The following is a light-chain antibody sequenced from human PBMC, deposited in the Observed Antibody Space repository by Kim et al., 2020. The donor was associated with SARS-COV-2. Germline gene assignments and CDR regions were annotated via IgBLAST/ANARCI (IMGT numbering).Light chain of an antibody. CDR3: QVWDSSSDHRVV. J-gene: IGLJ2*01. CDR2: YDS. Sequence: PGKTARVYCGGNSIGSKSVPWYQQKSGQAPLLVISYDSDRPSGIPERFSGSNSGNTATLTISRVEAGDEADYYCQVWDSSSDHRVVFGGGTQLTVL. V-gene: IGLV3-21*04. CDR1: SIGSKS.